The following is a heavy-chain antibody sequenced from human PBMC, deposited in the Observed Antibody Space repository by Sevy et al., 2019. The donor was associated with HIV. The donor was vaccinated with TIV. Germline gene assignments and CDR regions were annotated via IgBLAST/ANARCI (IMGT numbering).Heavy chain of an antibody. D-gene: IGHD1-26*01. CDR2: ISSSSSYI. CDR3: ARDRAVGATGDY. J-gene: IGHJ4*02. CDR1: GFTFSSYS. Sequence: GGSLRLSCAASGFTFSSYSMNWVRQAPGKGLEWVSSISSSSSYIYYADSVKGRFTISRDNAKNSLYLQMNSLGAEDTAVYYCARDRAVGATGDYWGQGTLVTVSS. V-gene: IGHV3-21*01.